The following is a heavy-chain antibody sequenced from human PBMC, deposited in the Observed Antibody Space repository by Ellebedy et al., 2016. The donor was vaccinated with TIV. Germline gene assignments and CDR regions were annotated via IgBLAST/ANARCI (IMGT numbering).Heavy chain of an antibody. CDR1: GFTFSTYW. V-gene: IGHV3-74*03. CDR3: ARTTDVPGVGDWFDS. CDR2: INNDGRTT. Sequence: PGGSLRLSCAASGFTFSTYWMHWVRQAPGKWLVWISRINNDGRTTTYVDSVEGRFTISRDNARNTLYLQMRSLRAEDTAVYFCARTTDVPGVGDWFDSWGQGTLVTVSS. D-gene: IGHD3-16*01. J-gene: IGHJ5*01.